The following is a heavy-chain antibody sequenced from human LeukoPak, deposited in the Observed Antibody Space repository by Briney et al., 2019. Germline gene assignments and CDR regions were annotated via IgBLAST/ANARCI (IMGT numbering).Heavy chain of an antibody. Sequence: ASVKVSCKASGYTFTSYYMHWVRQAPGQGLEWMGIINPSGGSTSYAQKLQGRVTMTTDTSTSTAYMELRSLRSDDTAVYYCARGAGYCSSTSCYVFSVDYYYYGMDVWGQGTTVTVSS. CDR1: GYTFTSYY. V-gene: IGHV1-46*01. J-gene: IGHJ6*02. D-gene: IGHD2-2*01. CDR2: INPSGGST. CDR3: ARGAGYCSSTSCYVFSVDYYYYGMDV.